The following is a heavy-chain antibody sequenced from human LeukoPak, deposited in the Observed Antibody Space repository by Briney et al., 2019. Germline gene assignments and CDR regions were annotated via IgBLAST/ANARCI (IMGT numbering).Heavy chain of an antibody. CDR2: ITGSGTYT. Sequence: GGSLRLSCAASGFSLYSYAVNCVRQAPGKGLEWVSAITGSGTYTYYADSVKGRFTISRDYSKNTLYLQMNSLRAEDTAVYYCARGAFAGGYFDYWGQGTLVTVSS. CDR3: ARGAFAGGYFDY. D-gene: IGHD6-13*01. V-gene: IGHV3-23*01. CDR1: GFSLYSYA. J-gene: IGHJ4*02.